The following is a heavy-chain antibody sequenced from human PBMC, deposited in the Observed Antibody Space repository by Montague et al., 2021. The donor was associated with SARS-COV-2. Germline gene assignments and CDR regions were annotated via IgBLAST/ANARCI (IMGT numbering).Heavy chain of an antibody. CDR3: ARDRGYNWNYYYYYGMDV. CDR2: IYYSGST. J-gene: IGHJ6*02. CDR1: GGSISSSSYY. D-gene: IGHD1-20*01. V-gene: IGHV4-39*07. Sequence: SKTLSLTCTVSGGSISSSSYYWGWIRQPPGKGLEWIGSIYYSGSTYYNPSLKSRVTISVDTSKNQFSLKLSSVTAADTAVYYCARDRGYNWNYYYYYGMDVWGQGTTVTVSS.